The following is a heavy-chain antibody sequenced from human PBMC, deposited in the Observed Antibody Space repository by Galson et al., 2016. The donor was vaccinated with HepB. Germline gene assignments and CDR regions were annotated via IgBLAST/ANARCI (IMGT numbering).Heavy chain of an antibody. V-gene: IGHV3-21*01. CDR1: GFSFSAYS. J-gene: IGHJ5*02. CDR2: INSYSTYI. CDR3: ARGTASSGSPNWFDP. Sequence: SLRLSCAASGFSFSAYSINWVRQAPGRGLEWVSSINSYSTYIYYADSVKGRFTISRDNAKNTLNLQMNSLTAEDTAVYYCARGTASSGSPNWFDPWGQGTLVTVSS. D-gene: IGHD3-22*01.